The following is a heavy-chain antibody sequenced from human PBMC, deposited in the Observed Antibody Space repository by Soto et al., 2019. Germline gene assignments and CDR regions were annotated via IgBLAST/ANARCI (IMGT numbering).Heavy chain of an antibody. CDR2: ITGSGTRT. D-gene: IGHD3-10*02. Sequence: GGSLGLSFSASVFPFNNYALSWVRPAPGKGLEWVSGITGSGTRTYYADSVKGRFTMSRDNSKNTVYLQMNSLAYDDTAVYYCAAYVVAPDYWGQGTLVTVSS. CDR3: AAYVVAPDY. CDR1: VFPFNNYA. V-gene: IGHV3-23*01. J-gene: IGHJ4*02.